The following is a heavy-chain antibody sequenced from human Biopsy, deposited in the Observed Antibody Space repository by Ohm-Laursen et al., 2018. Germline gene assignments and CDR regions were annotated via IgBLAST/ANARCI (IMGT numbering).Heavy chain of an antibody. CDR1: GASMTDYF. CDR3: AGSRGHYFNGLDV. Sequence: SDTLSLTCSVSGASMTDYFWSWIWQPAGKGLEWIGRAYHSGTTYYNPSLKGRVTISIDASKNQLSLKVTSVTAADTAVFYCAGSRGHYFNGLDVWGQGTTVIVSS. J-gene: IGHJ6*02. V-gene: IGHV4-4*07. CDR2: AYHSGTT. D-gene: IGHD3-10*01.